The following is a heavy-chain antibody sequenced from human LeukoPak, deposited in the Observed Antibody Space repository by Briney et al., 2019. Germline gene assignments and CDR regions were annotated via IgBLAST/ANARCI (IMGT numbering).Heavy chain of an antibody. CDR2: ISWNSGSI. CDR1: GFTFDDYA. V-gene: IGHV3-9*03. Sequence: PGGSLRLSCAASGFTFDDYAMHWVRQAPGKGLEWVSGISWNSGSIGYADSVKGRFTISRDNAKNSLYLQMNSLRAEDMALYYCAKAPYDSSGYHFTLPPTDWGQGTMVTVSS. D-gene: IGHD3-22*01. J-gene: IGHJ3*01. CDR3: AKAPYDSSGYHFTLPPTD.